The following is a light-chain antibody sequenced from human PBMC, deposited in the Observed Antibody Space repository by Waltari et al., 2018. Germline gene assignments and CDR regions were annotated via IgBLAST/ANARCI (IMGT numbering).Light chain of an antibody. J-gene: IGLJ2*01. Sequence: QSALTQPASVSGSPGQSITISCTGTNSDVGSYNLVSWYQQHPGKAPTLTLYEVTKRPSLVPNRFSSYKSGNTASLTISGLQAEDEADYYCSSYAGGSTVIFGGGTKVTVL. CDR2: EVT. CDR1: NSDVGSYNL. CDR3: SSYAGGSTVI. V-gene: IGLV2-23*02.